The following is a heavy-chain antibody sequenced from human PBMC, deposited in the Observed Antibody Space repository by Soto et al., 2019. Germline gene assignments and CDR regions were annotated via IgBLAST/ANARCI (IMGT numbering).Heavy chain of an antibody. D-gene: IGHD3-10*01. CDR3: ARGLHGSPYYSRGVIPYYFDY. CDR1: GGSFSGYY. V-gene: IGHV4-34*01. CDR2: INHSGST. Sequence: TSETLSLTCAVYGGSFSGYYWSWIRQPPGKGLEWIGEINHSGSTNYNPSLKSRVTISVDTSKNQFSLKLSSVTAADTAVYYCARGLHGSPYYSRGVIPYYFDYWGQGTLVTVSS. J-gene: IGHJ4*02.